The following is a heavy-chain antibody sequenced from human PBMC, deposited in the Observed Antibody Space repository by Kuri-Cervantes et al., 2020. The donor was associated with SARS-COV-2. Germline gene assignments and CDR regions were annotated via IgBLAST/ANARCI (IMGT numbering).Heavy chain of an antibody. CDR2: IYYSGST. V-gene: IGHV4-59*01. J-gene: IGHJ4*02. Sequence: GSLRLSCTVSGGSISSYYWSWIRQPPGQGLEWLGYIYYSGSTKYNPSLESRVTISLDTSRNQFSLKLSSVTAADTAVYYCARGDGANSSSSPFDYWGQGTLVTVSS. CDR1: GGSISSYY. CDR3: ARGDGANSSSSPFDY. D-gene: IGHD6-6*01.